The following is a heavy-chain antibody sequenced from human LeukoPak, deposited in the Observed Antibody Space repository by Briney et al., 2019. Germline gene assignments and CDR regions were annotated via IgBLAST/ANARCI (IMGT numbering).Heavy chain of an antibody. J-gene: IGHJ4*02. Sequence: GGSLRLSCAASGFTFSSYAMSWVRQAPGKGLEWVSAISGSGGSTYYADSVKGRFTISRDNSKNTLYLQMNSLRAEDTAVYYCAXDLXYCSGGSCGDYWGQGTLVTVSS. CDR2: ISGSGGST. V-gene: IGHV3-23*01. CDR3: AXDLXYCSGGSCGDY. D-gene: IGHD2-15*01. CDR1: GFTFSSYA.